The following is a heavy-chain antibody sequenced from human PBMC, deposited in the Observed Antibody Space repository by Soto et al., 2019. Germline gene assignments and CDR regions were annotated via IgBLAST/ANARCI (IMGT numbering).Heavy chain of an antibody. CDR3: VREIASRL. CDR2: INKDGSEK. Sequence: EVQVVESGGGLVQPGGSLRLSCAASGFTFTSYWMTWVRQAPGRGLEWVANINKDGSEKSYVYSVKGRFTISRDNAKSSLYLQRNSLRADDTAVYYCVREIASRLWGKGTTVIVSS. D-gene: IGHD2-21*01. J-gene: IGHJ6*04. CDR1: GFTFTSYW. V-gene: IGHV3-7*01.